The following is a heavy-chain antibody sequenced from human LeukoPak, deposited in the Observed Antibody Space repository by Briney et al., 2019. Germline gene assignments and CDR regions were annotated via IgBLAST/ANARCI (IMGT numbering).Heavy chain of an antibody. V-gene: IGHV3-11*01. J-gene: IGHJ4*02. D-gene: IGHD3-22*01. Sequence: SGGPLRLSCAASGFTFSDYYMSWIRQAPGKGLERVSYISSSGSTIYYADSVQGRFTISRDNAKNSLYLQMNSLRAEDTAVYYCARDNPPGDYCDSSGDYWGQGTLVTVSS. CDR2: ISSSGSTI. CDR1: GFTFSDYY. CDR3: ARDNPPGDYCDSSGDY.